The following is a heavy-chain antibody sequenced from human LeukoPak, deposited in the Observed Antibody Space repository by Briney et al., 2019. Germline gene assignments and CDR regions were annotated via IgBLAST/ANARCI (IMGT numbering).Heavy chain of an antibody. CDR3: AKGDSSGYD. D-gene: IGHD3-22*01. CDR2: IWYDGSNK. Sequence: PGGSLRLSCAASGFTFSNFGMHWVRQAPGKGLEWVAVIWYDGSNKHYADSVKGRFTIPRDNSKNTLYLQMNSLRAEDTAVYYCAKGDSSGYDWGQGTLVTVSS. CDR1: GFTFSNFG. V-gene: IGHV3-33*06. J-gene: IGHJ4*02.